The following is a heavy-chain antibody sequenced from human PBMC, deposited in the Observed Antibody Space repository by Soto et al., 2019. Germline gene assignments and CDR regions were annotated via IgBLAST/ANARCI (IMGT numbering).Heavy chain of an antibody. Sequence: ASVKVSCKASGYTFTSYYIHWVRQAPGQGLEWMGIINPSSGSTTYAQKFQGRVTMTRDTSTSTVYMELSSLRSEDTAVYFCARRDSSGYGYFDYWGQGNQVTVSS. CDR1: GYTFTSYY. D-gene: IGHD3-22*01. CDR3: ARRDSSGYGYFDY. V-gene: IGHV1-46*01. J-gene: IGHJ4*02. CDR2: INPSSGST.